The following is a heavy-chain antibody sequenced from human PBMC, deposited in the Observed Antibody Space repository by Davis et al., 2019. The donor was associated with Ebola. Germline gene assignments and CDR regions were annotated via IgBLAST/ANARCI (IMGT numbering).Heavy chain of an antibody. Sequence: SVTVPRLTSLYSLVRHVVTWVRQAPRQGLEWLGWISAHNGHTNYAQKLQGRVTMTTDTSTSTAYMELRSLRSDDTAVYYCARTVFEHYSYYGMDVWGQGTTVTVSS. CDR1: LYSLVRHV. V-gene: IGHV1-18*01. D-gene: IGHD3-9*01. CDR3: ARTVFEHYSYYGMDV. J-gene: IGHJ6*02. CDR2: ISAHNGHT.